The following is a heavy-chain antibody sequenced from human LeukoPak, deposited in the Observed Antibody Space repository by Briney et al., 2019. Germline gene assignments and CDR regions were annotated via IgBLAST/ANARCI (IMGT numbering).Heavy chain of an antibody. V-gene: IGHV3-33*01. CDR1: GFTFSSYG. Sequence: GGSLRLSCAASGFTFSSYGMHWVRQAPGKGLEWVAVIWYDGSNKYYADSVKGRFTISRDNSKNTLYLQMNSLRAEDTAVYYCARVGDSSGWRNYYYYYGMDVWGQGTTVTVSS. CDR2: IWYDGSNK. D-gene: IGHD6-19*01. J-gene: IGHJ6*02. CDR3: ARVGDSSGWRNYYYYYGMDV.